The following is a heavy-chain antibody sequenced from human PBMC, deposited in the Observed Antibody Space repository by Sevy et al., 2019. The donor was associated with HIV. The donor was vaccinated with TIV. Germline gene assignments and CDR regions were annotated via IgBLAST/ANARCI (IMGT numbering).Heavy chain of an antibody. Sequence: GGSLRLSCAASGFTFNYAWMSWVRQAPGKGLEWVGRIKSKTDGGTADYAAHVKGRFTISRDDSEITLYLQMNSLKTEDTAGYYCASVVKNDFWDGHVNYYGLDVWGQGTTVTVSS. D-gene: IGHD3-3*01. CDR2: IKSKTDGGTA. J-gene: IGHJ6*02. CDR3: ASVVKNDFWDGHVNYYGLDV. CDR1: GFTFNYAW. V-gene: IGHV3-15*01.